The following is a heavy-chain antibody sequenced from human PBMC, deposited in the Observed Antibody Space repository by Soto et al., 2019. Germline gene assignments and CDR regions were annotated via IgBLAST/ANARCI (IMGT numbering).Heavy chain of an antibody. CDR1: EFTFSTYS. V-gene: IGHV3-21*02. J-gene: IGHJ4*02. CDR2: ISSSSGYI. CDR3: ARSAWGDTAKPDYFDC. D-gene: IGHD5-18*01. Sequence: EVQLVESGGGLVKPGGSLRLSCAASEFTFSTYSMNWVRQAPGKGLEWVSSISSSSGYIYYADSVKGRFTISRDNAKNSLYLQMNSLRAEDAAVYYCARSAWGDTAKPDYFDCWGQGTLVTVYS.